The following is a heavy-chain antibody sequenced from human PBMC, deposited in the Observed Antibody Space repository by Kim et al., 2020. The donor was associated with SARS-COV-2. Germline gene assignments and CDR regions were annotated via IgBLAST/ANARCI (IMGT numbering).Heavy chain of an antibody. D-gene: IGHD1-26*01. CDR1: GFTFSSYW. V-gene: IGHV3-74*01. J-gene: IGHJ4*02. CDR3: VRDRPQWD. CDR2: IFSDGTT. Sequence: GGSLRLSCEASGFTFSSYWMSWVRQVPGKGLVWVSRIFSDGTTSYADSVKGRFTISRDNAKNMVYLQMNSLRPEDTAVYHCVRDRPQWDWGQGTLVTVSS.